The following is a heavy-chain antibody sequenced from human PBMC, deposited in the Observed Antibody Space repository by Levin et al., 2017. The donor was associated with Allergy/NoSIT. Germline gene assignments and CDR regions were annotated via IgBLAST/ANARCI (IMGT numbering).Heavy chain of an antibody. CDR1: GGSISSGGYY. V-gene: IGHV4-31*03. D-gene: IGHD6-6*01. CDR2: ISYSGET. J-gene: IGHJ6*02. Sequence: ASETLSLTCTVSGGSISSGGYYWSWVRQRPGKGLEWVGYISYSGETSYNPSLQSRLTISEDTSKDQFSLKLRSVTAADTAVYYCARDSRAARRVMDVWGQGTTVTVSS. CDR3: ARDSRAARRVMDV.